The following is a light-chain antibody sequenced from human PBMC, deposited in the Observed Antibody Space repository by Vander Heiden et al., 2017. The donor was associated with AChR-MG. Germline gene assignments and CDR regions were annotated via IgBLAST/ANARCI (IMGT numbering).Light chain of an antibody. CDR3: QHYYKLPYT. CDR2: GAS. J-gene: IGKJ2*01. Sequence: ELVMTQSPATLSVSPGERATLSCRASQNVSTNFAWYQQRPGQVPRLLIFGASTRATGVPARFSGSGSGTEFTLSISSLQSEDFSVYYCQHYYKLPYTFGQGTKLENK. V-gene: IGKV3-15*01. CDR1: QNVSTN.